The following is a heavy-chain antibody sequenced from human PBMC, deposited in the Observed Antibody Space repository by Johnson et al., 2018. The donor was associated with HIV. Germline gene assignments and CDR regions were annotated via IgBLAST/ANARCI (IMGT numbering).Heavy chain of an antibody. CDR2: IKSKTDGGTT. D-gene: IGHD6-19*01. J-gene: IGHJ3*02. V-gene: IGHV3-15*02. CDR1: GFTFINAW. CDR3: TTISQWLVPGTFDI. Sequence: VQLVESGGTLVKPGGSLSLSCAASGFTFINAWMTWVRQSPGKGLEWVGRIKSKTDGGTTDYAAPVKGRFTISRDDSKNTLYLQMNSLKTEDTAVYYCTTISQWLVPGTFDIWGQGTMVTVSS.